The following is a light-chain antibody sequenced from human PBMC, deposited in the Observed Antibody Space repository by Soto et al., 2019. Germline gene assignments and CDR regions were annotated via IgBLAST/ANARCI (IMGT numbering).Light chain of an antibody. CDR3: SSYTSSSTRV. CDR2: EVS. Sequence: QSVLTQPASVSGSPGQSITISCTGTSSDVGGYNDVSWYQQHPGKAPKLMIYEVSNRPSGVSNRFSCSKSGNTASLTISGLQAEDEADYYCSSYTSSSTRVFGGGTKLTVL. V-gene: IGLV2-14*01. J-gene: IGLJ2*01. CDR1: SSDVGGYND.